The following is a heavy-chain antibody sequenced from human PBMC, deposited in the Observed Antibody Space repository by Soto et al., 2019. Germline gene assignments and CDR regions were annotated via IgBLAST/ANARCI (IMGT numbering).Heavy chain of an antibody. Sequence: RASETLSLTCTVSGDSISSGDYYWSWIRQHPGKGLEWIGCIYYRGYTSYNPSLKSRLTISIDTSENQFSLRLSSVTAADTAVYYCARDGPYGSGSYYSTAWFDPWGQGTLVTVSS. D-gene: IGHD3-10*01. CDR2: IYYRGYT. CDR3: ARDGPYGSGSYYSTAWFDP. CDR1: GDSISSGDYY. V-gene: IGHV4-31*03. J-gene: IGHJ5*02.